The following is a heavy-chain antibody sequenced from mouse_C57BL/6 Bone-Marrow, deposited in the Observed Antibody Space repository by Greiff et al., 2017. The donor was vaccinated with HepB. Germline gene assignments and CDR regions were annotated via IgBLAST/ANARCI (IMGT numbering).Heavy chain of an antibody. Sequence: ESGPGLVKPSQSLSLTCSVSGYSITSGYYWNWIRQFPGNKLEWRGYIRYDGSNNYNPSLKNRNSITRDTSKNHLFLKLNSVTTEDTATYYCARRGTGAWFAYWGQGTLVTVSA. CDR2: IRYDGSN. J-gene: IGHJ3*01. CDR3: ARRGTGAWFAY. V-gene: IGHV3-6*01. D-gene: IGHD4-1*01. CDR1: GYSITSGYY.